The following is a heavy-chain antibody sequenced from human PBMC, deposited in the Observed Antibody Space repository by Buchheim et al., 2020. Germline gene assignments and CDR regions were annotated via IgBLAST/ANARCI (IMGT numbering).Heavy chain of an antibody. Sequence: QVQLQESGPGLVKPSQTLSLTCTVSGGSISSGGYYWSWIRQHPGKGLEWIGYIYYSGSTYYNPSLKSRVTISVDTSKHQFSLKLSSVTAADTAVYYCARYSRNPYCSSTSCYNNWFDPWGQGTL. V-gene: IGHV4-31*03. CDR1: GGSISSGGYY. CDR2: IYYSGST. D-gene: IGHD2-2*01. CDR3: ARYSRNPYCSSTSCYNNWFDP. J-gene: IGHJ5*02.